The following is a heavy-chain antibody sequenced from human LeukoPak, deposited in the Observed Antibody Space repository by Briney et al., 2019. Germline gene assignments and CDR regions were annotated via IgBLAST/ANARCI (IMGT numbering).Heavy chain of an antibody. CDR3: ARRIYGSGNYDGY. CDR1: GFTFDDYG. Sequence: GGSLRLSCAASGFTFDDYGMSWVRQAPGKGLEWVSAISGNGGTTNYADSVKGRFTISRDNSKNMLYLQMNSLRAEDTAVYYCARRIYGSGNYDGYWGQGTLVTVSS. J-gene: IGHJ4*02. V-gene: IGHV3-23*01. CDR2: ISGNGGTT. D-gene: IGHD3-10*01.